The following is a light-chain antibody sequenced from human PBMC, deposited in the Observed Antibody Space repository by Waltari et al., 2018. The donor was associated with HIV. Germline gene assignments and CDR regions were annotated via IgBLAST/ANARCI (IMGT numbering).Light chain of an antibody. CDR3: SSYAGSNIVA. J-gene: IGLJ2*01. V-gene: IGLV2-8*01. CDR2: EVT. CDR1: SSAVGGYNY. Sequence: QSALTQPPSASGSPGPSVTIPCTGTSSAVGGYNYVSWYQQPPGKAPKLMIYEVTKRPSGVPDRFSGSKSGNTASLTVSGLQAEDEADYYCSSYAGSNIVAFGGGTKLTVL.